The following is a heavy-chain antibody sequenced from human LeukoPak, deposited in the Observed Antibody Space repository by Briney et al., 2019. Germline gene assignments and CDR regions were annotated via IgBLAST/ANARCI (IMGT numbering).Heavy chain of an antibody. J-gene: IGHJ4*02. Sequence: KTGGSLRLSCAASGFTFSSNSFNWVRQVPGKGLEWVSSITTTFYTNSTDSLRVRFTISRANATTSLHLQMIILTAEDTAVYYCARVRATWYEDYWGQGTLVTVSS. CDR2: ITTTFYT. V-gene: IGHV3-21*01. CDR3: ARVRATWYEDY. CDR1: GFTFSSNS. D-gene: IGHD6-13*01.